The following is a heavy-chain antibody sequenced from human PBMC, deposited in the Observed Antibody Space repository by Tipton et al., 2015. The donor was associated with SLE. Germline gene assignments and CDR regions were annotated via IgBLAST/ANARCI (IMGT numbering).Heavy chain of an antibody. CDR3: ARASGGPGGNYGDDF. J-gene: IGHJ4*02. CDR1: GGSIRSYY. D-gene: IGHD1-26*01. V-gene: IGHV4-59*01. CDR2: MYYSGIT. Sequence: GLVKPSETLSLTCSVSGGSIRSYYWSWIRQTPGKGLEWIGYMYYSGITNYNPSLQSRVTISVDTSKNHFSLKVTSVTAADTALYYCARASGGPGGNYGDDFWGQGTLVTVSS.